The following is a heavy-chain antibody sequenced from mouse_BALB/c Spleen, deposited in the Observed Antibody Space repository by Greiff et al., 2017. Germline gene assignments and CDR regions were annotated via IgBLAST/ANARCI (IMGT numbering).Heavy chain of an antibody. J-gene: IGHJ3*01. D-gene: IGHD2-4*01. V-gene: IGHV2-9*02. Sequence: VKVVESGPGLVAPSQSLSITCTVSGFSLTSYGVHWVRQPPGKGLEWLGVIWAGGSTNYNSALMSRLSISKDNSKSQVFLKMNSLQTDDTAMYYCARYYDSSFAYWGQGTLVTVSA. CDR2: IWAGGST. CDR3: ARYYDSSFAY. CDR1: GFSLTSYG.